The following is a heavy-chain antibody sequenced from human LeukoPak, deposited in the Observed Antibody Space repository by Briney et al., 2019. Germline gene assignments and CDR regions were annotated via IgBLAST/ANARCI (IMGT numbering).Heavy chain of an antibody. Sequence: PGGSLRLSCVASEFNFSSYAMHWVRLAPGKGLEWVAVISYDGGNKYYADSVKGRFTISRDISNNTLYLEMMSLRADDTAVYYCAKRGSCTSSSCLSTALDLWGQGTLVTVSS. J-gene: IGHJ5*02. CDR1: EFNFSSYA. CDR3: AKRGSCTSSSCLSTALDL. D-gene: IGHD2-2*01. CDR2: ISYDGGNK. V-gene: IGHV3-30*04.